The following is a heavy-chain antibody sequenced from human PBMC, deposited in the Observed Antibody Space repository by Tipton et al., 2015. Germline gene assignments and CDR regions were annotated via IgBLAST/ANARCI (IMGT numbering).Heavy chain of an antibody. CDR2: IYHSGST. V-gene: IGHV4-39*01. Sequence: GLVKPSEILSLTCTVSGGSVSTSNYYWSWIRQPPGKGLEWIGSIYHSGSTSYNPSLKSRLTISINTSKNQFSLNLSSVTAADTAAYYCARHDYFGSGSYPWFDPWGQGTLVTVSS. CDR1: GGSVSTSNYY. CDR3: ARHDYFGSGSYPWFDP. J-gene: IGHJ5*02. D-gene: IGHD3-10*01.